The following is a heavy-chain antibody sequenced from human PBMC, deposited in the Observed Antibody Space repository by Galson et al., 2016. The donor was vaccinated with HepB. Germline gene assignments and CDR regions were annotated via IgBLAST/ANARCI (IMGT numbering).Heavy chain of an antibody. D-gene: IGHD2-21*01. J-gene: IGHJ5*02. CDR2: VNPKTGDT. Sequence: SVKVSCKASGYTLAGHYMHWVRQAPGQGLEWLGQVNPKTGDTVSAHSLQGRVTLTTDTSISTAYLELHSLRSDDTAIYFCARGLSVYSSTFYANWFDPWGQGSLVAVSS. V-gene: IGHV1-2*06. CDR1: GYTLAGHY. CDR3: ARGLSVYSSTFYANWFDP.